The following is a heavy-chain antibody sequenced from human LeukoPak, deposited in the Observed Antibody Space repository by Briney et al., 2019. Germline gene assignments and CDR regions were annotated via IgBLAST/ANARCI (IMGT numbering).Heavy chain of an antibody. CDR2: IGAAGSPT. Sequence: GGSLRLSCAASGFTFSSSAISWVRQAPGKGLEWVSGIGAAGSPTIYADFVKGRFTISRDNSKNTLFLQMNSLRAEDTAQYYCAKGYVSTGFFDSWGQGTLVTVSS. V-gene: IGHV3-23*01. CDR3: AKGYVSTGFFDS. CDR1: GFTFSSSA. J-gene: IGHJ4*02. D-gene: IGHD3-16*01.